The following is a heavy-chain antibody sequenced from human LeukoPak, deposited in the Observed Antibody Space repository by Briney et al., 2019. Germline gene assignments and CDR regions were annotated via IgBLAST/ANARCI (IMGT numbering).Heavy chain of an antibody. CDR3: ARVPKRSSGWLDP. J-gene: IGHJ5*02. CDR2: INPNSGGT. D-gene: IGHD6-19*01. Sequence: GASVKASCKASGYTFTGYYMHWVRQAPGQGLEWMGWINPNSGGTNYAQKFQGRVTMTRDTSISTAYMELSRLRSDDTAVYYCARVPKRSSGWLDPWGQGTLVTVSS. V-gene: IGHV1-2*02. CDR1: GYTFTGYY.